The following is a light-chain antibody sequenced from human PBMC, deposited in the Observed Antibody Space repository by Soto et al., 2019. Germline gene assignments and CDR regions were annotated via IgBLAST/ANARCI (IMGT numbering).Light chain of an antibody. J-gene: IGKJ1*01. CDR1: QGVSSH. V-gene: IGKV3-15*01. CDR2: GAY. CDR3: QQYHNCCT. Sequence: MSPATPTLSLAPVARVTRSCRARQGVSSHFGWYQQKPGAAPRLLIYGAYTRVTGIPTRFSGSGSRTEITLTISSLQSEDFADYYCQQYHNCCTFGQGTKVDIK.